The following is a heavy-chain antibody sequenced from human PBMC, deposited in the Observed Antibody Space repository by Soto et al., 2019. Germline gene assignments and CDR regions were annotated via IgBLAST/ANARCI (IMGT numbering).Heavy chain of an antibody. J-gene: IGHJ4*02. CDR1: GFTFSDYY. CDR2: ISSSGSTI. V-gene: IGHV3-11*01. CDR3: ARDVRFRPEYYFDY. D-gene: IGHD3-10*01. Sequence: GGSLRLSCAASGFTFSDYYMSWIRQAPGKGLEWVPYISSSGSTIYYADSVKGRFTISRDNAKNSLYLQMNSLRAEDTAVYYCARDVRFRPEYYFDYWGQGTLVTVSS.